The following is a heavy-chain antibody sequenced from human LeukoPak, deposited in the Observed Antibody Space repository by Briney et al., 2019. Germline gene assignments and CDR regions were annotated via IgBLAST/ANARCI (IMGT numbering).Heavy chain of an antibody. J-gene: IGHJ4*02. V-gene: IGHV6-1*01. CDR2: TYYRSQWNI. Sequence: SQTLSLTCDISGESVSSNSAAWSWIRQSPSRGLEWLGRTYYRSQWNIDYAVSVKSRITISADTSKNQFSLKLSSVTAADTAVYYCARYSSGWNEYLDYWGQGTLVTVSS. D-gene: IGHD6-19*01. CDR3: ARYSSGWNEYLDY. CDR1: GESVSSNSAA.